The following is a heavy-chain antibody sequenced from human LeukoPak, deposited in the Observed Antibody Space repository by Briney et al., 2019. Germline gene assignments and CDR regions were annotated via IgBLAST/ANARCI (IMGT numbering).Heavy chain of an antibody. D-gene: IGHD6-19*01. V-gene: IGHV1-2*02. CDR2: INPNSGGT. J-gene: IGHJ6*02. CDR1: GYTFTGYY. Sequence: GASVKVSCKASGYTFTGYYMHWVRQAPGQGLEWMGWINPNSGGTNYAQKFQGRVTMTRDTSISTAYMELSRLRSDDTAVYYCARAPGWYHYYGMDVWGQGTTVTVSS. CDR3: ARAPGWYHYYGMDV.